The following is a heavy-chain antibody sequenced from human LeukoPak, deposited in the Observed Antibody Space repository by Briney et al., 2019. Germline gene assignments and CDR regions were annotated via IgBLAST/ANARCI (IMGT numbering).Heavy chain of an antibody. V-gene: IGHV1-18*01. CDR3: ARDRLLRYRGGFDP. CDR1: GYTFTSYG. Sequence: GASVKVSCKASGYTFTSYGISWVRQAPGQGLEWMGWISAYNGNTNYAQKLQGRVTMTTDTSTSTAYMELRSLRSDDTDVYYCARDRLLRYRGGFDPWGQGTLVTVSS. D-gene: IGHD3-9*01. J-gene: IGHJ5*02. CDR2: ISAYNGNT.